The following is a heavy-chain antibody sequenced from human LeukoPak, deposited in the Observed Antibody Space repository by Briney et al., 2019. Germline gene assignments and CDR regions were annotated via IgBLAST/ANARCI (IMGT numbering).Heavy chain of an antibody. CDR1: GGSISSGDYY. J-gene: IGHJ4*02. CDR3: ARHFDHPTAYFDS. CDR2: IYSGGMT. D-gene: IGHD1-14*01. Sequence: SETLSLTCTVTGGSISSGDYYWSRLRQPPGKGLEWIASIYSGGMTCYSPSLKSRLTISADTSRNHFSLRLSSVTAADTALYFCARHFDHPTAYFDSWGQGSLVTVSS. V-gene: IGHV4-39*01.